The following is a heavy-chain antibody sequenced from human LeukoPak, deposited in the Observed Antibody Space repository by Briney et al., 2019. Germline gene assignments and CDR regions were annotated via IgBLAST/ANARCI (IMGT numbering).Heavy chain of an antibody. D-gene: IGHD5-12*01. CDR1: GGSISSSSYY. V-gene: IGHV4-39*07. CDR2: IYYSGST. Sequence: SETLSLTCTVSGGSISSSSYYWGWIRQPPGKGLEWIGSIYYSGSTYYNPSLKSRVTISVDTSKNQFSLKLSSVTAADTAVYYCARRVYSGYDLGFDYWGQGTLVTVSS. CDR3: ARRVYSGYDLGFDY. J-gene: IGHJ4*02.